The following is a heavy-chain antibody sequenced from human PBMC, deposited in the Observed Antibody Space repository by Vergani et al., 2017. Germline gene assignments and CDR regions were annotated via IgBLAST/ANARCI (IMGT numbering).Heavy chain of an antibody. CDR2: IYYSGST. V-gene: IGHV4-39*01. Sequence: QLQLQESGPGLVKPSETLSLTCTVSGGSISSSTYYWGWIRQPPGKGPEWIGSIYYSGSTYYNPSLKSRVTISVDTSKNQLSLKVSSVTAADTAVYYCARPLNYYYYMDVWGKGTTVTVSS. J-gene: IGHJ6*03. CDR3: ARPLNYYYYMDV. CDR1: GGSISSSTYY.